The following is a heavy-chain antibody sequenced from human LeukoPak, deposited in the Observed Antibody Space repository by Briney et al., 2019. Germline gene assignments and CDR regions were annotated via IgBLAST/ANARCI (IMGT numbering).Heavy chain of an antibody. D-gene: IGHD5-18*01. V-gene: IGHV1-69*11. CDR3: ARDAPGYSYGSDDFGY. CDR1: GGTFTNHA. CDR2: IIPILESE. J-gene: IGHJ4*02. Sequence: SVKVSRKASGGTFTNHAITWVRQAPGQGLEWMGRIIPILESEDYAQKFQGRVTITTDEFKTTAYMELSSLRPDDTAVYFCARDAPGYSYGSDDFGYWGQGTLVTVSS.